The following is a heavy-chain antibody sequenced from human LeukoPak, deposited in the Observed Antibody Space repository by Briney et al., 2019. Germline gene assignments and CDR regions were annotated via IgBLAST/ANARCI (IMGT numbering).Heavy chain of an antibody. J-gene: IGHJ5*02. D-gene: IGHD3-10*01. CDR2: INSDGSST. Sequence: GGTLRLSCAASGFTFSSYGMSWVRQAPGKGLEWVSRINSDGSSTTYADSVKGRFTISRDNAKNMLYLQMNNLRVEDTAVYYCVGFGEFASAWFDPWGQGTLVTVSS. CDR3: VGFGEFASAWFDP. CDR1: GFTFSSYG. V-gene: IGHV3-74*01.